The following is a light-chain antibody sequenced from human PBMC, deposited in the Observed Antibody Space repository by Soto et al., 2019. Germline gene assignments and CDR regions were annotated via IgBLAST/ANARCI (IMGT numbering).Light chain of an antibody. CDR2: AAS. CDR3: QQSYSSLGFT. CDR1: ESISNN. J-gene: IGKJ3*01. Sequence: DIQMTQSPSSLSASVGDRVTITCRASESISNNLNWYQHKPGKAPKVLIYAASSLQSGVPSRFSGSGSGTDFILTITSLQVEDFATYYCQQSYSSLGFTFGPGTKVYL. V-gene: IGKV1-39*01.